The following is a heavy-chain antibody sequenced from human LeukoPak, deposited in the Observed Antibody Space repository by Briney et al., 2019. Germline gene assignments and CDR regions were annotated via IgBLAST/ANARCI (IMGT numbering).Heavy chain of an antibody. J-gene: IGHJ6*04. CDR3: AELGITMIGGV. CDR1: GFTFSSYW. D-gene: IGHD3-10*02. Sequence: GGSLRLSCAASGFTFSSYWMTWVRQAPGKGLEWVANIKEDGSEKFYVDSVKGRFTISRDNAKNSLYLQMNSLRAEDTAVYYCAELGITMIGGVWGKGTTVTISS. V-gene: IGHV3-7*01. CDR2: IKEDGSEK.